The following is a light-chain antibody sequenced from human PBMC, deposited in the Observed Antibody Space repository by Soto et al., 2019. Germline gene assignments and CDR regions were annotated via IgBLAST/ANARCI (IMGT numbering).Light chain of an antibody. J-gene: IGLJ1*01. CDR1: SSDVGAYNY. Sequence: QSALTQPASVSGTPGQSITISCTGTSSDVGAYNYVSWYQQYPGKAPKLIIYEVTRRPSGVPDRIFGSKSYTTASLTVSGLQAEDEADYYCSSFAGTNSFVFGTGTKLTVL. V-gene: IGLV2-8*01. CDR3: SSFAGTNSFV. CDR2: EVT.